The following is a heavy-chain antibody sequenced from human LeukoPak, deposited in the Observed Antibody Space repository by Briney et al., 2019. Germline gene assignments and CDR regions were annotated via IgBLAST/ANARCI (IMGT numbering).Heavy chain of an antibody. CDR3: ARAALRIAVAADPFDY. Sequence: GGSLRLSCAASGFTFSSYSMNWVRQAPGKGLEWVSYISSSSSTIYYADSVKGRFTISRDNAKNSLYLQMNSLRDEDTAVYYCARAALRIAVAADPFDYWGQGTLVTVSS. D-gene: IGHD6-19*01. V-gene: IGHV3-48*02. J-gene: IGHJ4*02. CDR2: ISSSSSTI. CDR1: GFTFSSYS.